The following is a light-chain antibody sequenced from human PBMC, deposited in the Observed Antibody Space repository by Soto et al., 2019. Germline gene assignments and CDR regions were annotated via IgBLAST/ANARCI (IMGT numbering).Light chain of an antibody. Sequence: EIVLTQSPATLSLSPGERAALSCRASQSVGSRLAWYQQKPGQPPRLLIYDASNRATGIPARFSGSGSGTDFTLTISSLDPEDFAVYYCQHRTNWPPVTFGQGTRLEIK. V-gene: IGKV3-11*01. CDR1: QSVGSR. CDR3: QHRTNWPPVT. J-gene: IGKJ5*01. CDR2: DAS.